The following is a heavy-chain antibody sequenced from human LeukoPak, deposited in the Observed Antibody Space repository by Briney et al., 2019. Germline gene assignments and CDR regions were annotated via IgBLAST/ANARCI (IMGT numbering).Heavy chain of an antibody. J-gene: IGHJ6*03. V-gene: IGHV4-39*07. CDR1: GGSISSSSYY. CDR3: AGSSWYDYYMDV. Sequence: SETLSLTCTVSGGSISSSSYYWGWIRQPPGKGLEWIGSIYYSGSTYYNPSLKGRVTISVDTSKNQFSLKLSSVTAADTAVYYCAGSSWYDYYMDVWGKGTTVTVSS. CDR2: IYYSGST. D-gene: IGHD6-13*01.